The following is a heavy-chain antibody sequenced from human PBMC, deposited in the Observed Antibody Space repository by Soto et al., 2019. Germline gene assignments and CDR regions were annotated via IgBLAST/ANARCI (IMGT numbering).Heavy chain of an antibody. CDR3: APGYYDGSGSYPNWFDP. Sequence: SGPTLVNPTQTLTLTCTFSGFSLSTSGVGVGWIRQPPGKALEWLALIYWNDDKRYSPSLKSRLTITKDTSKNQVVLTMTNMDPVDTDTYYCAPGYYDGSGSYPNWFDPWGQGTLVTVSS. V-gene: IGHV2-5*01. CDR2: IYWNDDK. J-gene: IGHJ5*02. CDR1: GFSLSTSGVG. D-gene: IGHD3-10*01.